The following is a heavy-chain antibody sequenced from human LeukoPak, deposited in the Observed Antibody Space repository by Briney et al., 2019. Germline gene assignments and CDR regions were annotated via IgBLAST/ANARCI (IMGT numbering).Heavy chain of an antibody. CDR3: ARALGYCSSTSCSAPGIYYFDY. V-gene: IGHV1-24*01. CDR1: GYTLTELS. J-gene: IGHJ4*02. D-gene: IGHD2-2*01. CDR2: FDPEDGET. Sequence: GASVKVSCKVSGYTLTELSMHWVRQAPGKGLEWMGGFDPEDGETIYAQKFQGRVTMTEDTSTDTAYMELSSLRSEDTAVYYCARALGYCSSTSCSAPGIYYFDYWGQGTLVTVSS.